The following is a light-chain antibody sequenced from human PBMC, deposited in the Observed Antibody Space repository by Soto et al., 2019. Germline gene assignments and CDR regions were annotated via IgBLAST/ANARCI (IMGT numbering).Light chain of an antibody. V-gene: IGLV2-11*01. J-gene: IGLJ1*01. CDR3: CSYAGSYSYV. CDR2: DVT. Sequence: QSVLTQPPSASGSPGQSVTISCTGTSSDVGGYNYVSWYQQHPGKAPKLMIYDVTKRPSGVPDRFSGSSSGNTASLTISGPQAEDEADYFCCSYAGSYSYVFGTGTKVTVL. CDR1: SSDVGGYNY.